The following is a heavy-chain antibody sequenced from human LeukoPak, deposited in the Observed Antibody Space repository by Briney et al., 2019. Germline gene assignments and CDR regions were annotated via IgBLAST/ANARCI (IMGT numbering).Heavy chain of an antibody. J-gene: IGHJ5*02. CDR3: ARDRYDSVYNWFDP. CDR1: GGSISNYY. Sequence: PSETLSLTCTVSGGSISNYYWSWIRQPAGKGPEWIGRIYTSGSTNYNPNYNPSLKSRVTMSVDTSKNQFSLKLTPVTAADTAVYYCARDRYDSVYNWFDPWGQGTLVTVSS. V-gene: IGHV4-4*07. D-gene: IGHD3-22*01. CDR2: IYTSGST.